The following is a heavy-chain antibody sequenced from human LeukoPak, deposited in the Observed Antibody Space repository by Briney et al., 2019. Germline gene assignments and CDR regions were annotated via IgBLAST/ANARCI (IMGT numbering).Heavy chain of an antibody. CDR2: IYTSGST. D-gene: IGHD2-2*01. Sequence: SRTLSLTCTVSGGSISSGSYYWSWIRQPAGKGLEWIGRIYTSGSTNYNPSLKSRVTISVDTSKNQFSLKLSSVTAADTAVYYCARSPDLRLRNDAFDIWGQGTMVTVSS. CDR1: GGSISSGSYY. V-gene: IGHV4-61*02. J-gene: IGHJ3*02. CDR3: ARSPDLRLRNDAFDI.